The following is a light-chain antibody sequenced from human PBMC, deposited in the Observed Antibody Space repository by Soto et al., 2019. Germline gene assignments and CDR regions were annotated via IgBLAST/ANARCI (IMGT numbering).Light chain of an antibody. CDR3: QQYGSSPRT. CDR2: GAS. J-gene: IGKJ1*01. V-gene: IGKV3-20*01. CDR1: QSVSSSY. Sequence: EIVLTQPPGTLSLSPGERATLSFRASQSVSSSYLAWYQQKPGQAPRLLIFGASTRATGIPDRFSGSGSGTDFTLTISRLEPEDFAVYFCQQYGSSPRTFGQGTKVDI.